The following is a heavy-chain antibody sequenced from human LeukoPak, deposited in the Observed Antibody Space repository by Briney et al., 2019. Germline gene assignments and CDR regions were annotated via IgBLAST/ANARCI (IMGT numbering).Heavy chain of an antibody. D-gene: IGHD6-25*01. CDR3: ARSSGTGTFSY. CDR2: VYYGRSP. J-gene: IGHJ4*02. V-gene: IGHV4-30-2*03. Sequence: SETLSLTCAVSGGSISSAGYSWSWIRQPPGKGLEWIGSVYYGRSPYFNPSLESRATISVDTSKNHFSLKMSSVTAADTAVYYCARSSGTGTFSYWGQGTLVTVSS. CDR1: GGSISSAGYS.